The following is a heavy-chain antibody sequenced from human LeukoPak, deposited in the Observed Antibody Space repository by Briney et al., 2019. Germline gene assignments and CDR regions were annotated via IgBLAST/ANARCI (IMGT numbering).Heavy chain of an antibody. CDR1: GYTFTSYD. V-gene: IGHV1-8*01. D-gene: IGHD5-18*01. J-gene: IGHJ4*02. CDR3: ARGYKYSYGYGS. Sequence: ASVKVSCMASGYTFTSYDINWVRQATGQGLEWMGWMNPNSGNTGYAQKFQGRVTMTRNTSISTAYMELSSLRSEDTAVYYCARGYKYSYGYGSWGQGTLVTVSS. CDR2: MNPNSGNT.